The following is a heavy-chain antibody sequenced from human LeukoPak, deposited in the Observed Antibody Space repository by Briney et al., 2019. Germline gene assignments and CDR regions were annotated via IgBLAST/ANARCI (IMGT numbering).Heavy chain of an antibody. Sequence: QSGGSLRLSCAASGFTFSSYAMSWVRQAPGKGLEWVSAISGSGGSTYYADSVKGRFTISRDNSKNTLFLQMNSLRAEDTAVYYCARISTWSSKSFDYWGQGTLVTVSS. V-gene: IGHV3-23*01. CDR2: ISGSGGST. CDR1: GFTFSSYA. CDR3: ARISTWSSKSFDY. J-gene: IGHJ4*02. D-gene: IGHD6-13*01.